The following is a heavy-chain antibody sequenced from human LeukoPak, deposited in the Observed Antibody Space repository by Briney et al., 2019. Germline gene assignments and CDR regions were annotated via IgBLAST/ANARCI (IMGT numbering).Heavy chain of an antibody. D-gene: IGHD2-21*02. V-gene: IGHV3-33*01. Sequence: GGSLRLSCAASGLTFSNHGFHWVRQAPGKGLEWVAVIWYDGIRKYYADSVKGRFTISRDNSKNTVHLQMNSLRADDTALYYCTRDAATAGFGNWGQGALVAVSS. CDR1: GLTFSNHG. J-gene: IGHJ4*02. CDR3: TRDAATAGFGN. CDR2: IWYDGIRK.